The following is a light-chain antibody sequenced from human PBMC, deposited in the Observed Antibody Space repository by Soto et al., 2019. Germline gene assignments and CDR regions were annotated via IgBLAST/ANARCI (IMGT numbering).Light chain of an antibody. CDR2: DAS. CDR3: QQRSKWPPN. Sequence: IMLKHTPATLLAYAAVIATHSFRASQSVSSYLAWYQQKPGQAPRLLIYDASNRATGIPARFSGSGSGTDFTLTISSLEPEDFAVYYCQQRSKWPPNFGQVRRLDIK. CDR1: QSVSSY. V-gene: IGKV3-11*01. J-gene: IGKJ5*01.